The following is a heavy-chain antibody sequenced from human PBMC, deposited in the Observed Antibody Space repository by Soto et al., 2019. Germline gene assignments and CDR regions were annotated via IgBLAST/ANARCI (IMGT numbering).Heavy chain of an antibody. CDR2: INPSVGST. V-gene: IGHV1-46*01. CDR3: ATRAWNYDTLTEWAYCYMDV. Sequence: ASVKVSCKASGYTFTSYYMHWVRQAPGQGLEWMGGINPSVGSTSYAQKFQGRVTITADESTSTAYMELSSLRSEDTAVYYCATRAWNYDTLTEWAYCYMDVWGKGTTVTVSS. CDR1: GYTFTSYY. D-gene: IGHD3-9*01. J-gene: IGHJ6*03.